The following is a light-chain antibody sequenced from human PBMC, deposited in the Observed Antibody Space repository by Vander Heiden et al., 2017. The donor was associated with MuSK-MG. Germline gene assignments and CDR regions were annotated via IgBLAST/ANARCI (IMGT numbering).Light chain of an antibody. CDR2: AAS. CDR3: QQSYSSPRRA. CDR1: QSIRSY. J-gene: IGKJ1*01. Sequence: DIQMTQSPPSLSASVGDRVTITCRASQSIRSYLNWFQQKPGKAPKLLIHAASTLQSGVPSRFSGSGSGTDFTLTISSLQPEDFAIYYCQQSYSSPRRAFGPGTKVEIK. V-gene: IGKV1-39*01.